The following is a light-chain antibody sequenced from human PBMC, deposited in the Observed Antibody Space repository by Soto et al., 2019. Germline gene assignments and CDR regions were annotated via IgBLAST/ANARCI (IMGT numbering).Light chain of an antibody. CDR2: GAS. J-gene: IGKJ1*01. CDR3: QQYYSISRT. Sequence: EIVMTQSPATLSVSPAERATLXCRASQSVSSNLAWYQQKPGQAPRLLIYGASTRATGIPARFSGSGSGTDFTLTISSLQAEDVAVYYCQQYYSISRTFGQGTKVDI. V-gene: IGKV3-15*01. CDR1: QSVSSN.